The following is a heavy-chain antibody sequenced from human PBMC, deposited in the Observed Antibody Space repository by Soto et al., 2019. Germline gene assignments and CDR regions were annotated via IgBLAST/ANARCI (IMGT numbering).Heavy chain of an antibody. CDR2: IYYSGST. D-gene: IGHD3-10*01. Sequence: SETLSLTCTVSGGSISSGGYYWSWIRQHPGKGLEWIGYIYYSGSTYYNPSLKSRVTISVDTSKNQFSLKLSSVTAADTAVYYCAGRMVRGFHIDYWGQGTLVTVS. CDR3: AGRMVRGFHIDY. J-gene: IGHJ4*02. CDR1: GGSISSGGYY. V-gene: IGHV4-31*03.